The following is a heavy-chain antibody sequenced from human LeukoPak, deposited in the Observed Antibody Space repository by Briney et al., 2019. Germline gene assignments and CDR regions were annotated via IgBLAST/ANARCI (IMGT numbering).Heavy chain of an antibody. V-gene: IGHV3-30-3*01. D-gene: IGHD3-9*01. CDR2: MSSDGSNE. Sequence: GGSLRLSCAASGFTFSHFAMHWVRQAPGKGLEWVALMSSDGSNEYYGDSVKGRFTISRDNSKNTLHLQMNSLRAEDTAVYYCARARILRYFDWLLYGGLDYFDYWGQGTLVTVSS. CDR1: GFTFSHFA. J-gene: IGHJ4*02. CDR3: ARARILRYFDWLLYGGLDYFDY.